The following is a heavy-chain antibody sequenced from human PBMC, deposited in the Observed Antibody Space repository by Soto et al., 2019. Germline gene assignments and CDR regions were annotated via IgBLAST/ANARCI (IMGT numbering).Heavy chain of an antibody. CDR2: IYWDDDK. V-gene: IGHV2-5*02. CDR3: AHRRLYYYDSSGSFDY. D-gene: IGHD3-22*01. Sequence: QITLKESGPTLVKPTQTLTLTCTFSGFSLSTSGVGVGWIRQPPGKALEWLALIYWDDDKRYSPSLKSRLTITKDTSKNQVVLTMTTMDPVDTATYYCAHRRLYYYDSSGSFDYWGQGTLVTVSS. J-gene: IGHJ4*02. CDR1: GFSLSTSGVG.